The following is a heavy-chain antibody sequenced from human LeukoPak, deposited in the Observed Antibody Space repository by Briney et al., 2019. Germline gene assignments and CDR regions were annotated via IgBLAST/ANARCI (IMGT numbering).Heavy chain of an antibody. CDR1: GGSISSYY. CDR3: ARDSPPRSYSNYVPMTFDY. Sequence: SETLSLTCTVSGGSISSYYWSWIRQPAGKGLEWIGRIYTSGSTNYNPSLKSRVTMSVDTSKNQFSLKLSSVTAADTAVYYCARDSPPRSYSNYVPMTFDYWGQGTLVTVSS. J-gene: IGHJ4*02. D-gene: IGHD4-11*01. CDR2: IYTSGST. V-gene: IGHV4-4*07.